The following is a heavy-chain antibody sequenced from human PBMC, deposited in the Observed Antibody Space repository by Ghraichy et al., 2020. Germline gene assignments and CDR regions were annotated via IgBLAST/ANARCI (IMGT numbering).Heavy chain of an antibody. CDR2: IKQDGSEK. Sequence: GGSLRLSCAASRFTYSSYWMSWVRKAPGKGQEWVTNIKQDGSEKYYVDSGKGRFTSSRDNAKNSLYLQMNSLRAEDTAVYYCARNGRDDAFDIWGQGTMVTVSS. D-gene: IGHD1-1*01. CDR3: ARNGRDDAFDI. CDR1: RFTYSSYW. V-gene: IGHV3-7*03. J-gene: IGHJ3*02.